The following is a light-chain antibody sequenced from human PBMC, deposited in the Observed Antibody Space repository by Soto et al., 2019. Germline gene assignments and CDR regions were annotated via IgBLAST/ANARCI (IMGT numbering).Light chain of an antibody. CDR3: SSYTRSSTPYV. V-gene: IGLV2-14*01. CDR1: SSDVGGYNY. J-gene: IGLJ1*01. Sequence: QSVLTQPASVSGSPGQSITSSCTGTSSDVGGYNYVSWYQQHPGKAPKLMIYEVNNRPSGVSNRFSGSKSGNTASLTISGLQAEDEADYYCSSYTRSSTPYVFGTGTKVTVL. CDR2: EVN.